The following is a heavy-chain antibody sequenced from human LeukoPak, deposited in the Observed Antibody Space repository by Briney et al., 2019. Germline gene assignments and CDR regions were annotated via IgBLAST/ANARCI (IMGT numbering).Heavy chain of an antibody. CDR3: TRGPVFDY. CDR2: IYWDDNE. V-gene: IGHV2-5*02. J-gene: IGHJ4*02. CDR1: GFSLSTRGGA. Sequence: SGPTLVKPTQTLTLTFTFSGFSLSTRGGAVGWVRQPPEKALERLALIYWDDNERYRPSLNSSLTITKDPSKNQGVLTMTNMDPVDTATYYCTRGPVFDYWGQGTPATVSS.